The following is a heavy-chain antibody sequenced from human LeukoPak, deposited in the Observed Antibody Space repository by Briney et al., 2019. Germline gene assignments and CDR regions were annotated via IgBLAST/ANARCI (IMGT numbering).Heavy chain of an antibody. Sequence: ASVKVSCKASGYTFTGYYMHWVRQAPGQGLEWMGRINPNSGGTNYAQKFQGRVTMTRDTSISTAYMELSRLRSDDTAVYHCARSDYSHKNDYWGQGTLVTVSS. CDR3: ARSDYSHKNDY. J-gene: IGHJ4*02. V-gene: IGHV1-2*06. CDR2: INPNSGGT. CDR1: GYTFTGYY. D-gene: IGHD4-11*01.